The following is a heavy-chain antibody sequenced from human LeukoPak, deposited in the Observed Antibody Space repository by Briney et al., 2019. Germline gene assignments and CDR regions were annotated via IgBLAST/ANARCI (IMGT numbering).Heavy chain of an antibody. D-gene: IGHD5-18*01. J-gene: IGHJ4*02. V-gene: IGHV3-72*01. CDR3: ARVGYSYGSYYFDY. CDR1: GLTFSDHY. Sequence: GGSLRLSCAASGLTFSDHYMDWVRQAPGKGLKWVGRIRNKANSYTTEYAASVKGRFTISRDDSKNSLFLQMNSLKTEDTAVYYCARVGYSYGSYYFDYWGQGTLVTVSS. CDR2: IRNKANSYTT.